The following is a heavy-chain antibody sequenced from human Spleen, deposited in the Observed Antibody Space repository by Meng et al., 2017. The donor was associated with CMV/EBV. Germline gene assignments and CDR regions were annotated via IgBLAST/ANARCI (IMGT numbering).Heavy chain of an antibody. J-gene: IGHJ3*02. CDR1: GGSITNDDYY. V-gene: IGHV4-30-4*08. CDR3: AREVGYCSTASCPLDTFDI. CDR2: IYYSGNT. D-gene: IGHD2-2*01. Sequence: LRLSCTVSGGSITNDDYYWSWIRQPPGKGLEWIGYIYYSGNTYYNPSLKSRVTISVDTSKNQFSLKLSSVTAADTAVYYCAREVGYCSTASCPLDTFDIWGQGTMVTVSS.